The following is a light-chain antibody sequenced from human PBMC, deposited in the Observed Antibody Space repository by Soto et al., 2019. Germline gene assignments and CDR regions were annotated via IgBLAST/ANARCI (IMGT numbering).Light chain of an antibody. CDR1: QSGSSIY. CDR3: QQRRHWPIT. J-gene: IGKJ5*01. CDR2: GAS. V-gene: IGKV3D-20*02. Sequence: MVFTQSLGTLSLPPGEGATLSCRASQSGSSIYLAWYQQKPGQAPRLLIYGASNRATGIPARFSGSGSGTDFTLTISSLEPEDFVVHYCQQRRHWPITWAQWTLLEI.